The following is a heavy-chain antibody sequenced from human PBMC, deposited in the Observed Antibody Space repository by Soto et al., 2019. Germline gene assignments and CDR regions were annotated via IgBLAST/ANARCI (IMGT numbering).Heavy chain of an antibody. Sequence: NPSETLSLTCAVSGGSISSGGYSWSWIRQPPGKGLEWIGYIYHSGSTYYNPSLKSRVTISVDRSKNQFSLKLSSVTAADTAVYYCARGIYYDILTGYYSTPSFDYWGQGTLVTVS. V-gene: IGHV4-30-2*01. D-gene: IGHD3-9*01. CDR2: IYHSGST. CDR1: GGSISSGGYS. J-gene: IGHJ4*02. CDR3: ARGIYYDILTGYYSTPSFDY.